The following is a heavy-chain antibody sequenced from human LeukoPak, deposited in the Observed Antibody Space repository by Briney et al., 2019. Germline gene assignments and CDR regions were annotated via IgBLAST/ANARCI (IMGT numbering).Heavy chain of an antibody. CDR2: IIPIIGTA. CDR1: GGTFSSYA. Sequence: ASVKVSCKASGGTFSSYAISWVRQAPGQGLEWMGGIIPIIGTANYAQKFQGRVTITADEPTSTAYMELSSLRSEDTAVYYCAREGVVVPAARHWGQGTLVTVSS. J-gene: IGHJ1*01. CDR3: AREGVVVPAARH. D-gene: IGHD2-2*01. V-gene: IGHV1-69*01.